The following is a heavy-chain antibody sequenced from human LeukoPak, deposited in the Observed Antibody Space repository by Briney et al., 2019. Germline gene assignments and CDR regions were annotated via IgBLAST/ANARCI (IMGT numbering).Heavy chain of an antibody. CDR3: AKESSGSSPDC. CDR2: INGSGDDP. CDR1: GFTFSNYG. D-gene: IGHD1-26*01. J-gene: IGHJ1*01. V-gene: IGHV3-23*01. Sequence: GGSLRLSCAASGFTFSNYGMSWLRQAPGKGLEWVSDINGSGDDPYYADSVQGRFTISRDNSKSTLYLQMNNLRVEDRALYYCAKESSGSSPDCWGEGALVTVSS.